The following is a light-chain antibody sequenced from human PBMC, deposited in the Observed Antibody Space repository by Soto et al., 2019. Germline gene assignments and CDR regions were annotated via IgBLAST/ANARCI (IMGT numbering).Light chain of an antibody. V-gene: IGKV4-1*01. J-gene: IGKJ2*01. Sequence: DIVMTQSPDSLAVSLAERATINCKSSQSVLYSSNNKNYLAWYQQKPGQPPKLLIYWASTRESGVPGRFSGSGSGTDFNLTISSLQAEDVAVYYCQHYYNVPPTFGQGTKLEIK. CDR3: QHYYNVPPT. CDR2: WAS. CDR1: QSVLYSSNNKNY.